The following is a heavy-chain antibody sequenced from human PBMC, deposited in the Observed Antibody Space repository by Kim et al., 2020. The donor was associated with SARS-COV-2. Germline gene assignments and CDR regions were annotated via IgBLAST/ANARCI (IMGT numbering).Heavy chain of an antibody. V-gene: IGHV1-2*02. CDR1: GYTFTGYY. J-gene: IGHJ4*02. CDR3: VRVARETSVVYFDY. D-gene: IGHD2-21*01. CDR2: INPKSGDT. Sequence: ASVKVSCKASGYTFTGYYMHWVRQAPGQGLEWMGWINPKSGDTDYAQKFQGRVTMTRDTSISTAYVELSGLRLDDTALYYCVRVARETSVVYFDYCGQGT.